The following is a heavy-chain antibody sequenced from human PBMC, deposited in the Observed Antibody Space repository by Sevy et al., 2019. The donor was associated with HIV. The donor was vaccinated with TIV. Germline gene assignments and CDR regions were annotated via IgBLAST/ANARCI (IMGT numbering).Heavy chain of an antibody. V-gene: IGHV3-30*02. CDR2: IQYDGSNK. CDR3: VKEGGGEGGDH. Sequence: GESLKISCAASGFSYSSYGMHWVRQAPGKGLEWVAYIQYDGSNKDYADSVKGRFTISRDNSKNTLDLQMNSLRVEDTAVYYCVKEGGGEGGDHWGQEPWSPSPQ. D-gene: IGHD2-21*01. J-gene: IGHJ4*01. CDR1: GFSYSSYG.